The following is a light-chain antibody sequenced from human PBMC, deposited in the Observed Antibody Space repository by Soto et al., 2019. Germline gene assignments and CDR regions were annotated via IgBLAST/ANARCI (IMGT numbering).Light chain of an antibody. CDR3: QQYGGSPRVS. Sequence: EIVLTQSPGALSLSPGERATLSCRASQSVSDNYLAWYQQKPGQAPRLLIYGASIRATGIPDRFSGSGFGADFTLTISRLEPEDFAVYYCQQYGGSPRVSFGGGTKVEIK. CDR2: GAS. J-gene: IGKJ4*01. V-gene: IGKV3-20*01. CDR1: QSVSDNY.